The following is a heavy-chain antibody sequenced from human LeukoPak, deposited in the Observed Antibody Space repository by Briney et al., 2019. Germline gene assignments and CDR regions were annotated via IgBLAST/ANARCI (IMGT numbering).Heavy chain of an antibody. J-gene: IGHJ4*02. Sequence: SETLSLTCTVSDGSISSYYWNWFRQPPGKGLEWIGHIYYTGTTHYNPSLQSRVSISIDTSKNQFSLKLRSVTAADTAVYYCARFSVGNGMIFDYWGQGTLVTVSS. CDR2: IYYTGTT. CDR3: ARFSVGNGMIFDY. D-gene: IGHD5/OR15-5a*01. V-gene: IGHV4-59*01. CDR1: DGSISSYY.